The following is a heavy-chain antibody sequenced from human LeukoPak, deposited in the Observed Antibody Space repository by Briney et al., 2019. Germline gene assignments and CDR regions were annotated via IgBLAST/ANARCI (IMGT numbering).Heavy chain of an antibody. CDR1: GFTLSSYD. J-gene: IGHJ6*02. Sequence: GGSLRLSCAASGFTLSSYDMYWVRQAAGAGLEWVSSINTAGDTYYPGSVKGRITISRENAKNSFYLQMNSVRAGDTAVYYCVRGSDGLDVWGQGTTVTVSS. V-gene: IGHV3-13*04. CDR2: INTAGDT. CDR3: VRGSDGLDV. D-gene: IGHD3-16*01.